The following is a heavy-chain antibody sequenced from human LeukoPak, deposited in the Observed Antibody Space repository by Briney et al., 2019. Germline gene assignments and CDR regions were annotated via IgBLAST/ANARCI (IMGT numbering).Heavy chain of an antibody. J-gene: IGHJ4*02. CDR1: GYTFTSYY. CDR3: AQWDYYGSGSYYVRDY. Sequence: ASVNVSCTASGYTFTSYYMHWVRQAPGQGLEWMGRINPNSGGTNYAQKFQGRVTMTRDTSISTAYMELSRLRSDDTAVYYCAQWDYYGSGSYYVRDYWGQGTLVTVSS. D-gene: IGHD3-10*01. CDR2: INPNSGGT. V-gene: IGHV1-2*06.